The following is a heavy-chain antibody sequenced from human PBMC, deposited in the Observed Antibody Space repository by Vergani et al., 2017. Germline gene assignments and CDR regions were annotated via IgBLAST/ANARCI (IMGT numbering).Heavy chain of an antibody. Sequence: QVQLVESGGGVVQPGRSLRLSCAASGFTFNQYGMHWVRQAPGKGLEWVAVTWYDGNNKQYADSVKGRFTISRDNSKSTMYLQMNNLRDEDTGVYYCARDLRVLYNRFDPWGQGTLVTVSS. J-gene: IGHJ5*02. CDR1: GFTFNQYG. CDR2: TWYDGNNK. CDR3: ARDLRVLYNRFDP. V-gene: IGHV3-33*01. D-gene: IGHD1-14*01.